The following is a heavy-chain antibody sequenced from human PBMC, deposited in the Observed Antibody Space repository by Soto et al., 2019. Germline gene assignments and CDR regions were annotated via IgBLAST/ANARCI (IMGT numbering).Heavy chain of an antibody. J-gene: IGHJ5*02. CDR2: IDPSDSYT. Sequence: PGESLKISCKGSGYSFTSYWISWVRQMPGKGLEWMGRIDPSDSYTNYSPSFQGHVTISADKSISTAYLQWGSLKASDTAMYYCARGYCSSTSCYPNWFDPWGQGTLVTVSS. D-gene: IGHD2-2*01. CDR1: GYSFTSYW. CDR3: ARGYCSSTSCYPNWFDP. V-gene: IGHV5-10-1*01.